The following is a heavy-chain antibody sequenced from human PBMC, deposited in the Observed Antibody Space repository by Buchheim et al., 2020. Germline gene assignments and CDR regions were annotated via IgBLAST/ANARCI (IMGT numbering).Heavy chain of an antibody. Sequence: EVQLVESGGGLVQPGGSLRLSCASSGFTFSAYEMNWVRQAPGKGLEWVSYFGSIGSTIYYSYSLKGRFTISRYNAKNSLYLQMNSLRAEDTAVYYCARAIIAASFDYWGQGTL. CDR2: FGSIGSTI. CDR1: GFTFSAYE. CDR3: ARAIIAASFDY. V-gene: IGHV3-48*03. D-gene: IGHD6-25*01. J-gene: IGHJ4*02.